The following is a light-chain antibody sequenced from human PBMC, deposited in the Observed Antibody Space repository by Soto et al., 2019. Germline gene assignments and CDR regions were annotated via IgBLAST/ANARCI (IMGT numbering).Light chain of an antibody. Sequence: EILMTQSPATLSVSPGERATLSCRASQSVGNNLAWYQQRPAQAPRLLIYAASTRATGIPARFSGSGSGTEFTLAISRLQSEDFAVYCCPQYNKWPLFTFGPGTRVDI. CDR2: AAS. CDR3: PQYNKWPLFT. J-gene: IGKJ3*01. CDR1: QSVGNN. V-gene: IGKV3-15*01.